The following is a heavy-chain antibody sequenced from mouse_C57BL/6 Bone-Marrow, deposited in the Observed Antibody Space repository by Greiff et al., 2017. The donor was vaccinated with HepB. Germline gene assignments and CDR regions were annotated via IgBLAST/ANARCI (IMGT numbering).Heavy chain of an antibody. Sequence: VQVVESGPELVKPGASVKLSCKASGYTFTSYDINWVKQRPGQGLEWIGWIYPRDGSTKYNEKFKGKATLTVDTSSSTAYMELHSLTSEDSAVYFCARCAGVAGDWYLDVWGTGTTVTVSS. CDR2: IYPRDGST. D-gene: IGHD1-1*01. J-gene: IGHJ1*03. CDR3: ARCAGVAGDWYLDV. V-gene: IGHV1-85*01. CDR1: GYTFTSYD.